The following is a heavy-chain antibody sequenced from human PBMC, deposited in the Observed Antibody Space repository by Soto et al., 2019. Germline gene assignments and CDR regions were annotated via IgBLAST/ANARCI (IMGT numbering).Heavy chain of an antibody. D-gene: IGHD5-18*01. CDR1: GFTFSSFG. Sequence: EVQLVESGGGLVQPGGSLRLSCVASGFTFSSFGINWVRQAPGKGLQWVSYISSSVTTIYYADSVKGRFTISRDNAKNSLYLLMNSLRAEDTAVYYCARERYSYGLGRYWGQGTLVTVSS. V-gene: IGHV3-48*01. J-gene: IGHJ4*02. CDR2: ISSSVTTI. CDR3: ARERYSYGLGRY.